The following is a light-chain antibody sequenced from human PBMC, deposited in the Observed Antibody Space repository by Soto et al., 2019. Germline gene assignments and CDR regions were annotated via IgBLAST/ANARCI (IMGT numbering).Light chain of an antibody. Sequence: QSALTQPASVSGSPGQSITISCTGTSNDVGVYNYVSWYQQHPGKAPKLMIYEVTNRPSGVSNRFSGSKSGNTASLTISGLQPEDEADYYCSSYTIINTWVFGGGTTLTVL. CDR3: SSYTIINTWV. CDR1: SNDVGVYNY. V-gene: IGLV2-14*01. CDR2: EVT. J-gene: IGLJ3*02.